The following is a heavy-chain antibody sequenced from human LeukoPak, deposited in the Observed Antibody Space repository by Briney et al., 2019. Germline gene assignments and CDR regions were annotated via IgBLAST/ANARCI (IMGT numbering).Heavy chain of an antibody. Sequence: GGSLRLSCAASGFTFSSYAMSLVRQAAGKGLEWVSAISGSGGSTYYADSVKGRFTISRDNSKNTLYLQMNSLRAEDTAVYYCAKDPATSRGWLIYWGQGTLVTVSS. CDR1: GFTFSSYA. D-gene: IGHD6-19*01. CDR2: ISGSGGST. J-gene: IGHJ4*02. CDR3: AKDPATSRGWLIY. V-gene: IGHV3-23*01.